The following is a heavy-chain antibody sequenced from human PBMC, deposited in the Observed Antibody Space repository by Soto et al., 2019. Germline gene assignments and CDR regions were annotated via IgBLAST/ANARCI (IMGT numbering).Heavy chain of an antibody. Sequence: SETLSLTCTVSGGSISSSSYYWGWIRQPPGKGLEWIGSIYYSGSTYYNPSLKSRVTISVDTSKNQFSLKLSSVTAADTAVYYCARLGIAVAGTVDWFDPWGQGTLVTVSS. J-gene: IGHJ5*02. D-gene: IGHD6-19*01. CDR2: IYYSGST. CDR3: ARLGIAVAGTVDWFDP. V-gene: IGHV4-39*01. CDR1: GGSISSSSYY.